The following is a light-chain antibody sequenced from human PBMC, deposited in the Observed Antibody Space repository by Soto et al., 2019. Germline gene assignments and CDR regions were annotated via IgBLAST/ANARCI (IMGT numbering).Light chain of an antibody. Sequence: EIVMTQSPATLSVSPGERATLFCRASQSVSSNLAGYQQKAGQAPRLLIYGTSTRSTGIPARFSGSGSGTDFTLTISSLQSEDFAVYYCKQYNNWPPLTFGGGTKVEIK. CDR1: QSVSSN. CDR2: GTS. V-gene: IGKV3-15*01. CDR3: KQYNNWPPLT. J-gene: IGKJ4*01.